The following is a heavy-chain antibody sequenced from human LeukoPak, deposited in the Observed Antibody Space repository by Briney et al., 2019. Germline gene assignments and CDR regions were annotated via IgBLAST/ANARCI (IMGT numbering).Heavy chain of an antibody. CDR1: GFTFSSYA. CDR3: ATFAQQRFDY. D-gene: IGHD6-25*01. V-gene: IGHV3-30-3*01. J-gene: IGHJ4*02. Sequence: GRSLRLSCAASGFTFSSYAMHWVRQAPGKGLEWVAVISYDGSNKYYADSVKGRFTISRDNSKNTLYLQMNSLRAEDTAVYYCATFAQQRFDYWGQGTLVTVSS. CDR2: ISYDGSNK.